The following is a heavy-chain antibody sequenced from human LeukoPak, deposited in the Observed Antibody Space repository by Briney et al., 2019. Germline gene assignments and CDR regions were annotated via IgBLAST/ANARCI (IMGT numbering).Heavy chain of an antibody. CDR2: ISYDGSNK. CDR1: GFTFSSYG. D-gene: IGHD4-11*01. V-gene: IGHV3-30*18. Sequence: PGGSLRLSCAASGFTFSSYGMHWVRQAPGKGLEWVAVISYDGSNKYYADSVKGRFTISRDNSKNTLYLQMNSLRAEDTAVYYCAKDISSVTRGNYYGMDVWGQGTTVTVSS. J-gene: IGHJ6*02. CDR3: AKDISSVTRGNYYGMDV.